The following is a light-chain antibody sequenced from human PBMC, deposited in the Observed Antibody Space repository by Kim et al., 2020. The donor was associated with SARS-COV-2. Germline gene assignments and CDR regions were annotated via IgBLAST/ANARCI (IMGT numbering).Light chain of an antibody. V-gene: IGLV1-40*01. CDR3: QSYDISLTTSRV. CDR1: ISKLGAGSD. Sequence: VTISSSGSISKLGAGSDVRGDQQLPGTAPKLLIYASSNRPSGVPDRFSGSKSGTSGSLAIAGLQAEDEADYYCQSYDISLTTSRVFGGGTQLTVL. J-gene: IGLJ3*02. CDR2: ASS.